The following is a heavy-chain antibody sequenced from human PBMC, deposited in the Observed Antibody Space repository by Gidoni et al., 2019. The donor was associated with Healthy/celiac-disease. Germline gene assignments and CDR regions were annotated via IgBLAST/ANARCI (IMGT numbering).Heavy chain of an antibody. CDR1: GFTFSSYA. V-gene: IGHV3-30-3*01. CDR2: ISYDGSNK. CDR3: ARGPDGMDV. Sequence: QVQLVESGGGVVQPGRSLRLTCAASGFTFSSYAMHWVRQAPGKGLEWVAVISYDGSNKYYADSVKGRFTISRDNSKNTLYLQMNSLRAEDTAVYYCARGPDGMDVWGQGTTVTVSS. J-gene: IGHJ6*02.